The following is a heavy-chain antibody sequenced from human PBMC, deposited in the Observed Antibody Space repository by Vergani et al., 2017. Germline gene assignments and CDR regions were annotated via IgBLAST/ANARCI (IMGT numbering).Heavy chain of an antibody. J-gene: IGHJ6*02. CDR3: ARDEEYGDYVPQEGFDYYYGMDV. V-gene: IGHV1-69*01. D-gene: IGHD4-17*01. CDR1: GGTFSSYA. Sequence: QVQLVQSGAEVKKPGSSVKVSCKASGGTFSSYAISWVRQAPGQGLEWMGGIIPIFGTANYAQKFQGRVPITADESTSTAYMELSSLRSEDTAVYYCARDEEYGDYVPQEGFDYYYGMDVWGQGTTVTVSS. CDR2: IIPIFGTA.